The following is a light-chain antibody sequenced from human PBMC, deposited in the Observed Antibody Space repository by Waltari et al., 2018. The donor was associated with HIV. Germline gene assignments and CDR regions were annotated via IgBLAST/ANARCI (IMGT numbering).Light chain of an antibody. Sequence: SSEVTLAPVVSVPLGQTIRITCQGESLRNYYASWYQQRPGQAPVLLVHGRNRRPSGISDRFSGSASGDTASLTITETQAEDEADYYCSCRDDTGTLVFFGGGTKLTV. CDR3: SCRDDTGTLVF. J-gene: IGLJ2*01. CDR1: SLRNYY. CDR2: GRN. V-gene: IGLV3-19*01.